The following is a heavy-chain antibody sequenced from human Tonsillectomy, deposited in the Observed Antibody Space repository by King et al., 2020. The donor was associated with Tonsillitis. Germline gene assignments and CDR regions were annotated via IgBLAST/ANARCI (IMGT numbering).Heavy chain of an antibody. Sequence: VQLVESGGGVVQPGRSLRLSCVASGFTFRSYGMHWVRQAPGKGLEWVAVISYDGSDKYYEDSVKGRFTISRDNSKNTLDLQMDSLTTEDVAVYYCAKPTGAYSSSLGSAFDIWGQGTMVTVSS. D-gene: IGHD6-6*01. CDR3: AKPTGAYSSSLGSAFDI. CDR2: ISYDGSDK. V-gene: IGHV3-30*18. CDR1: GFTFRSYG. J-gene: IGHJ3*02.